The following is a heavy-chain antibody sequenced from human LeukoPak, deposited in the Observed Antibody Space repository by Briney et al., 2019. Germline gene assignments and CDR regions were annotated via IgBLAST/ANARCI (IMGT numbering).Heavy chain of an antibody. CDR1: GFTVSNNY. Sequence: GGSLRLSCEASGFTVSNNYITWVRQAPGKGLERVSIIYRDGATYYASAVKGRFIVSRDNSRHTVSLQMNSLRAEDTAVYYCTASVGSTWYSPDDYWGQGTLVTVSS. D-gene: IGHD6-13*01. CDR2: IYRDGAT. J-gene: IGHJ4*02. CDR3: TASVGSTWYSPDDY. V-gene: IGHV3-66*01.